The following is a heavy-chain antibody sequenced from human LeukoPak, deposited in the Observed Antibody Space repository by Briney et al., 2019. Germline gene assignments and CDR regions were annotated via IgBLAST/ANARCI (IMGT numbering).Heavy chain of an antibody. CDR1: GGSISSYY. CDR3: ASHPGVAAADY. D-gene: IGHD2-15*01. CDR2: IYYSGST. V-gene: IGHV4-59*08. J-gene: IGHJ4*02. Sequence: SETLSLTCTVSGGSISSYYWSWIPQPPGKGLEGIGYIYYSGSTNYNPSLKSRVTVSADTSKNQISLKLTSVTAADTAVYYCASHPGVAAADYWGQGTLVTVSS.